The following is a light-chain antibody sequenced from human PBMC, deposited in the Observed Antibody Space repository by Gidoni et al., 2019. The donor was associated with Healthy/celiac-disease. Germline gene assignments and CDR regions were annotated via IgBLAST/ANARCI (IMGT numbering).Light chain of an antibody. CDR3: QQYYSYPRT. CDR2: AAS. V-gene: IGKV1-8*01. J-gene: IGKJ1*01. Sequence: AIRMTQSPSSFSASTGDRVTITCRASHGISSYLAWYQQKPGKAPKLLIYAASTLQSGVPSRFSGSGSGTDFTLTISCLQSEDFATYYCQQYYSYPRTFXXXTKVEIK. CDR1: HGISSY.